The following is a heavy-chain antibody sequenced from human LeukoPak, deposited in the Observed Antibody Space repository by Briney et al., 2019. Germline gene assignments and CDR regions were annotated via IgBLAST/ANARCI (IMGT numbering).Heavy chain of an antibody. V-gene: IGHV1-18*01. CDR3: ARDRKSVVRGSKNDY. J-gene: IGHJ4*02. Sequence: ASVKVSCKASGYTFTSYGISWVRQAPGQGLEWMGWISAYNGNTNYAQKLQGRVTMTTDTSTSTAYMELRSPRSDDTAVYYCARDRKSVVRGSKNDYWGQGTLVTVSS. CDR1: GYTFTSYG. CDR2: ISAYNGNT. D-gene: IGHD3-10*01.